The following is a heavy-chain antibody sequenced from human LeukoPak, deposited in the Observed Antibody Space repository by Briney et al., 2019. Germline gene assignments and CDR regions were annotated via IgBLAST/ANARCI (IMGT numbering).Heavy chain of an antibody. CDR2: IYPGDSDT. D-gene: IGHD3-3*01. Sequence: GESLKISCKGSGYSFTSYWIGWVRQMPGKGLEWMGIIYPGDSDTRYSPSFQGQVTISADKSISTAYLQWSSLKASDTAMYYCARTGYDLWSEGDWFDPWGQGTLVTVSS. V-gene: IGHV5-51*01. CDR1: GYSFTSYW. CDR3: ARTGYDLWSEGDWFDP. J-gene: IGHJ5*02.